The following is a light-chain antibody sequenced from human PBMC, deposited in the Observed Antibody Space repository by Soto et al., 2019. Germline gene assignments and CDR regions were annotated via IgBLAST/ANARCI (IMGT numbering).Light chain of an antibody. Sequence: QAVVTQPPSVSGAPGQRVTISCTGSSSNIGAGYDVHWYQQLPGTAPKLLIYGNSNRPSGVPDRFSGSKSGTSASLAITGLQAEDEADYYCQSYDSSLSGSHVVFGGGTKLTV. CDR2: GNS. J-gene: IGLJ2*01. V-gene: IGLV1-40*01. CDR1: SSNIGAGYD. CDR3: QSYDSSLSGSHVV.